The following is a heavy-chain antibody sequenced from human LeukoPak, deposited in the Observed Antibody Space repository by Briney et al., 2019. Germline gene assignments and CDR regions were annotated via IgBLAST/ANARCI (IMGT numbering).Heavy chain of an antibody. J-gene: IGHJ5*02. Sequence: GGSLRLSCAATGFTFSSYGMHWVRQAPGKGLEWVAFIRYDGSNKYYADSVKGRFTISRDNSKNTLYLQMNSLRAEDTAVYYCAKDTTPPKAGFDPWGQGTLVTVSS. V-gene: IGHV3-30*02. CDR3: AKDTTPPKAGFDP. CDR2: IRYDGSNK. D-gene: IGHD1-14*01. CDR1: GFTFSSYG.